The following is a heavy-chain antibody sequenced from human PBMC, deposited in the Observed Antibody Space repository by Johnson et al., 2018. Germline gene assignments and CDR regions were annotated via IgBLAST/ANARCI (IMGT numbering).Heavy chain of an antibody. Sequence: VQLVESGGGLVQPGGSLKLSCAASGFTFSGSAMHWVRQASGKGLEWVGRIRSKANSYATAYAASVKGRFTISRDDSKNTAYLQMNSLKTEDTAVYYERSYLEWLSPPMDVWGKGTTVTGSS. D-gene: IGHD3-3*01. V-gene: IGHV3-73*01. CDR1: GFTFSGSA. J-gene: IGHJ6*03. CDR2: IRSKANSYAT. CDR3: RSYLEWLSPPMDV.